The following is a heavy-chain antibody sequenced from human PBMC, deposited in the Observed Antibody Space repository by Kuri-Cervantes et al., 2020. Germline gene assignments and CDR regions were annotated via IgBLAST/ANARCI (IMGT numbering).Heavy chain of an antibody. CDR3: AQVAVTPIFDY. V-gene: IGHV3-23*01. Sequence: GGSLRLSCAASGFTFSSYAMSWVRQAPGKGLEWVSAISGGGGGTYYADSVKGRFAISRDNSKNTLYLQMNSLRAEDTAVYYCAQVAVTPIFDYWGQGTLVTVSS. CDR2: ISGGGGGT. D-gene: IGHD2-21*02. CDR1: GFTFSSYA. J-gene: IGHJ4*02.